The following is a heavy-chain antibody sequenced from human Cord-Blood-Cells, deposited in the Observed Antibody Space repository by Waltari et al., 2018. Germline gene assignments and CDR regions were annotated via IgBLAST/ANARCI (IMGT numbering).Heavy chain of an antibody. D-gene: IGHD3-22*01. V-gene: IGHV4-4*02. CDR1: GGSISSSNW. CDR3: ARAIYYDSSGYYYYFDY. Sequence: QVQLQESGPGLVKPSGTLSLTCAVSGGSISSSNWWSWVRQPPGKGLEWIGEIYHSGSTNYNPSLKSRVTISVDKSKNQFSLKLRSVTAADTAVYYCARAIYYDSSGYYYYFDYWGQGTLVTVSS. J-gene: IGHJ4*02. CDR2: IYHSGST.